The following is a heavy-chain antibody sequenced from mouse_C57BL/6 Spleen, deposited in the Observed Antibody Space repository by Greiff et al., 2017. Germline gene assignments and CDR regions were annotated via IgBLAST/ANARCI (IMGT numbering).Heavy chain of an antibody. V-gene: IGHV1-82*01. CDR2: IYPGDGDT. D-gene: IGHD1-1*01. CDR3: ARLGTVYYFDY. J-gene: IGHJ2*01. CDR1: GYAFSSSW. Sequence: QVQLQQSGPELVKPGASVKISCKASGYAFSSSWMNWVKQRPGKGLEWIGRIYPGDGDTNYNGKFQGKATLTADKSSSTAYMQLSSLTSEDSAVYFCARLGTVYYFDYWGQGTTLTVSS.